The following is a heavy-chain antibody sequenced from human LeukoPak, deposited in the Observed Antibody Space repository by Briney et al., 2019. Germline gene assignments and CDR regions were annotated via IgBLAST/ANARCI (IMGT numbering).Heavy chain of an antibody. CDR2: ISSSGSTI. J-gene: IGHJ4*02. D-gene: IGHD3-10*01. CDR1: GFTFSSYE. Sequence: GGSLRLSCAASGFTFSSYEMNWVRQAPGKGLEWASYISSSGSTIYYADSVKGRFTISRDNAKNSLYLQMNSLRAEDTAVYYCAREDNYYGSGSLFVGFDYWGQGTLVTVSS. CDR3: AREDNYYGSGSLFVGFDY. V-gene: IGHV3-48*03.